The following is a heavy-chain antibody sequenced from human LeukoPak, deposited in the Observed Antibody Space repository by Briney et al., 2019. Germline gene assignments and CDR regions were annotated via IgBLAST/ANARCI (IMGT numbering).Heavy chain of an antibody. D-gene: IGHD4-23*01. J-gene: IGHJ4*02. CDR2: IYHSGST. CDR1: GGSISSGGYS. Sequence: SQTLSLTCAVSGGSISSGGYSWSWIRQPPGKGLEWIGYIYHSGSTYYNPSLKSRVTISVDRSKNQFSLKLSSVTAADTAVYYCASASVVTPLLLDYWGQGTLVTVSS. V-gene: IGHV4-30-2*01. CDR3: ASASVVTPLLLDY.